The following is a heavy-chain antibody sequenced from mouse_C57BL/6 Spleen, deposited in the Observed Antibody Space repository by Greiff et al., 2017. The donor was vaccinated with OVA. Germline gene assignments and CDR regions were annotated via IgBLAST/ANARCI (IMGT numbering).Heavy chain of an antibody. J-gene: IGHJ2*01. CDR3: ARWSTTVVATKGDY. CDR2: IDPSDSYT. D-gene: IGHD1-1*01. CDR1: GYTFTSYW. Sequence: VKLQQPGAELVKPGASVKLSCKASGYTFTSYWMQWVKQRPGQGLEWIGEIDPSDSYTNYNQKFKGKAPLTVDTSSSTAYMQLSSLTSEDSAVYYCARWSTTVVATKGDYWGQGTTLTVSS. V-gene: IGHV1-50*01.